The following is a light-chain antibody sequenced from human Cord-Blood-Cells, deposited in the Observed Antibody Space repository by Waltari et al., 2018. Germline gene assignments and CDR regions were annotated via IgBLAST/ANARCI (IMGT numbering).Light chain of an antibody. CDR2: EGS. CDR3: CSYAGSSTYV. CDR1: SRDVGSYNI. Sequence: QSALTQPASVSGSPGQSTTIPCTGTSRDVGSYNIYSWYQQHPGKAPKLMIYEGSKRPSGVSNRFSGSKSGNTASLTISGLQAEDEADYYCCSYAGSSTYVFGTGTKVTVL. J-gene: IGLJ1*01. V-gene: IGLV2-23*01.